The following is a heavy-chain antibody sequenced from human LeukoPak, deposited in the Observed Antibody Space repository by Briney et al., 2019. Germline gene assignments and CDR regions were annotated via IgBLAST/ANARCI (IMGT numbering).Heavy chain of an antibody. CDR3: ARFYPEYCSGGSCYWGFDP. CDR2: IIPIFGTA. J-gene: IGHJ5*02. Sequence: RASVKVSCKASGGTFSSYAISWVRQAPGQGLEWMGGIIPIFGTANYAQKFQGRVTITADKSTSTAYMELSSLRSEDTAVYYCARFYPEYCSGGSCYWGFDPWGQGTLVTVSS. V-gene: IGHV1-69*06. CDR1: GGTFSSYA. D-gene: IGHD2-15*01.